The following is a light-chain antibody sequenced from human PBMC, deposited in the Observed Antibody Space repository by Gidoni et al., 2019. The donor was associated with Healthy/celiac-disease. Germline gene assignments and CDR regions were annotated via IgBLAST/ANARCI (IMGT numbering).Light chain of an antibody. CDR2: KAS. CDR3: QQYKSYSPRGYS. Sequence: DIQMTQSPSTLSASVGDRVTITCRASQSISSWLAWYQQKPGKAPKLLIYKASSLESGVPSRFSGSGAGTEVTLTISSLQPDDFATYYCQQYKSYSPRGYSFGQGTKLEIK. V-gene: IGKV1-5*03. J-gene: IGKJ2*03. CDR1: QSISSW.